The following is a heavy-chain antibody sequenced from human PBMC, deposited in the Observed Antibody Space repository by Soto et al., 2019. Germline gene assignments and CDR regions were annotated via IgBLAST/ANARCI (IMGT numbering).Heavy chain of an antibody. CDR1: GFSLSTSGVG. V-gene: IGHV2-5*02. D-gene: IGHD4-4*01. CDR3: APWALQHNWFDP. J-gene: IGHJ5*02. CDR2: IYWDDDK. Sequence: QITLKESGPTLVKPTQTLTLTCTFSGFSLSTSGVGVGWIRQPPGKALEWLALIYWDDDKRYSPSLKSRLTITKDTPKTLVVLTMTNMDPVDTATDYCAPWALQHNWFDPWGQGTLGTVSS.